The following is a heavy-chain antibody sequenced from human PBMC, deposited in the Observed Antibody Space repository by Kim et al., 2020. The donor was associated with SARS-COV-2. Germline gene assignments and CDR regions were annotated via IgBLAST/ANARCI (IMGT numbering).Heavy chain of an antibody. J-gene: IGHJ4*02. D-gene: IGHD6-19*01. CDR3: ARDRPRYSSGWRLDY. V-gene: IGHV3-7*03. CDR1: GFTFSSYW. Sequence: GGSLRLSCAASGFTFSSYWMSWVRQAPGKGLEWVANIKQDGSEKYYVDSVKGRFTISRDNAKNSLYLQMNSLRAEDTAVYYCARDRPRYSSGWRLDYWGQGTLVTVSS. CDR2: IKQDGSEK.